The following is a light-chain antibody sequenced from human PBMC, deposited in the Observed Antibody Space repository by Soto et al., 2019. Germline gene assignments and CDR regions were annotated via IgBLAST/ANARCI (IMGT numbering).Light chain of an antibody. CDR3: CSYEGRSVV. CDR2: DVS. CDR1: SSDVGGDNY. Sequence: QSALTQPRSVSGSPGQSVNICCTGTSSDVGGDNYVSWYQQHPGKAPKVMIYDVSKRPSGVPDRFSGSKSGNTASLTISGLQAEDEADYYCCSYEGRSVVFGEGTKVTVL. V-gene: IGLV2-11*01. J-gene: IGLJ2*01.